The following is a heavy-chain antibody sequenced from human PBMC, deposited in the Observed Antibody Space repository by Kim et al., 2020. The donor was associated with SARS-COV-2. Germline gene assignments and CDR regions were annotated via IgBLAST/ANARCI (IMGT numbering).Heavy chain of an antibody. CDR1: GFTFSSYA. J-gene: IGHJ4*02. CDR2: ISYDGSNK. CDR3: ARHIITMVRGFGWGPFDY. V-gene: IGHV3-30-3*01. D-gene: IGHD3-10*01. Sequence: GGSLRLSCAASGFTFSSYAMHWVRQAPGKGLEWVAVISYDGSNKYYADSVKGRFTISRDNSKNTLYLQMNSLRAEDTAVYYCARHIITMVRGFGWGPFDYWGQGTLVTVSS.